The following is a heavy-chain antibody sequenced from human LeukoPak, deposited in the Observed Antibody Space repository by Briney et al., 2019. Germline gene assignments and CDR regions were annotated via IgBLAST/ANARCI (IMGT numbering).Heavy chain of an antibody. J-gene: IGHJ5*02. CDR1: GYSISSGYY. CDR3: ARLGDGWFDP. Sequence: PSETLSLTCAVSGYSISSGYYWGWIRQPPGKGLEWIGSIYHSGSTYYNPSLKSRVTISVDTSKNQFSPKLSSVTAADTAVYYCARLGDGWFDPWGQGTLVTVSS. D-gene: IGHD5-24*01. CDR2: IYHSGST. V-gene: IGHV4-38-2*01.